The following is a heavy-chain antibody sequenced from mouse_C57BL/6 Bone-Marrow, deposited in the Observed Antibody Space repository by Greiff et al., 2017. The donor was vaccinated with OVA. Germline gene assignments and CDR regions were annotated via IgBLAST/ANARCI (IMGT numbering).Heavy chain of an antibody. CDR3: TPTVVAGDY. CDR2: IYPGNSDT. Sequence: EVQLQQSGTVLARPGASVKMSCKTSGYTFTSYWMHWVKQRPGQGLEWIGAIYPGNSDTSYNQKFKGKAKLTAVTSASTAYMELSSLTNEDSAVYYCTPTVVAGDYWGQGTTLTVSS. D-gene: IGHD1-1*01. J-gene: IGHJ2*01. V-gene: IGHV1-5*01. CDR1: GYTFTSYW.